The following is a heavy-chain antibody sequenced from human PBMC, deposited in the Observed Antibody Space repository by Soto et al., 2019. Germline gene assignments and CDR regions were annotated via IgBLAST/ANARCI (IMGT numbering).Heavy chain of an antibody. CDR1: GGSFSGYY. J-gene: IGHJ4*02. D-gene: IGHD2-2*01. Sequence: SETLSLTCAVYGGSFSGYYWSWIRQPPGKGREWIGEINHSGSTNYNPSLKSRVTISVDTSKNQFSLKLSSVTAADTAVYYCARGKASTSCYDYWGQGTLVTVSS. CDR2: INHSGST. V-gene: IGHV4-34*01. CDR3: ARGKASTSCYDY.